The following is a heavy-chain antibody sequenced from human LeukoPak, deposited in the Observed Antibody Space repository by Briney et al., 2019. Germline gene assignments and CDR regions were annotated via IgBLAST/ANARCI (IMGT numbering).Heavy chain of an antibody. D-gene: IGHD1-26*01. V-gene: IGHV1-18*01. CDR2: ISAYNGNT. CDR3: ARDSSPSLVGATVFDY. J-gene: IGHJ4*02. Sequence: ASVKVSCKASGYTFTSYGISWVRQAPGQGLGWMGWISAYNGNTNYAQKLQGRVTMTADTSTSTAYMELRSLRTDDTAVYYCARDSSPSLVGATVFDYWGQGTLVTVSS. CDR1: GYTFTSYG.